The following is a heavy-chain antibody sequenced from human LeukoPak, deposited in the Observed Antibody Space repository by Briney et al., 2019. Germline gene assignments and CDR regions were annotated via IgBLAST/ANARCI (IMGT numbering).Heavy chain of an antibody. D-gene: IGHD3-10*01. Sequence: GGSLRLSCADSGFTFRSYYMHWGRQATGKGPEGVSAIGTAGDPYYPGSVKGRFTISRENAKDSLYLQMNSLRAGDTAVYYCARGAWFGQEYYFDYWGQGTLVTVSS. V-gene: IGHV3-13*05. CDR3: ARGAWFGQEYYFDY. J-gene: IGHJ4*02. CDR2: IGTAGDP. CDR1: GFTFRSYY.